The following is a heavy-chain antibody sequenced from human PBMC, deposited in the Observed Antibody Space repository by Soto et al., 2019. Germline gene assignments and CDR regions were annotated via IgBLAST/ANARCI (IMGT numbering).Heavy chain of an antibody. CDR3: TTYVLWFGEFQPASVQ. D-gene: IGHD3-10*01. CDR2: IKSKTNGGTT. V-gene: IGHV3-15*07. CDR1: GFTFSNAW. J-gene: IGHJ4*02. Sequence: EVQLVESGGGLVKPGGCLRLSCATSGFTFSNAWMNWVRQAPGKGLEWVGRIKSKTNGGTTDYAAPVKDRFTISRDDSKNTLYLQMKSLKIEHTAVYYCTTYVLWFGEFQPASVQWGQGTLVTVSS.